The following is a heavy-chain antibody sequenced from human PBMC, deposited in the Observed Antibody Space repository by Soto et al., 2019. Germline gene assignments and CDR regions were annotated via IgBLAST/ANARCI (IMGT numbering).Heavy chain of an antibody. CDR1: GGSISSGNW. J-gene: IGHJ5*02. Sequence: QVQLQESGPGLVKPSGTLSLTCTVSGGSISSGNWWIWVRQSPGKGLEWIGEIYHSGTTNYNPSLKSRVTMSVETSKIQFSLTLRSLTAADTAGYDCARDLACVAAAGISAWGQGPMVTVSS. CDR2: IYHSGTT. CDR3: ARDLACVAAAGISA. V-gene: IGHV4-4*02. D-gene: IGHD6-13*01.